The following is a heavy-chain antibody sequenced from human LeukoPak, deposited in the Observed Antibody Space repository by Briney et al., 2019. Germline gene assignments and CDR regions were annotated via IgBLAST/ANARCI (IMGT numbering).Heavy chain of an antibody. Sequence: ASVTVSRKGSGYTFTTYAMHWVRQAPGQRLEWMGWINAGNGNTKYSQKFQARVTITRETSASTAYMELSSLRSEDTAVYYCARDPIGSRWPYYFDYWGQGTLVTVSS. CDR1: GYTFTTYA. J-gene: IGHJ4*02. CDR2: INAGNGNT. CDR3: ARDPIGSRWPYYFDY. V-gene: IGHV1-3*01. D-gene: IGHD6-13*01.